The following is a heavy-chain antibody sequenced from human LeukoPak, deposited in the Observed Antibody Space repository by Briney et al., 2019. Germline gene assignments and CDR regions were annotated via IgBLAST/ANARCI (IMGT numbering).Heavy chain of an antibody. CDR3: ARMSFYSDTSWFDP. CDR1: GYTFTSYD. D-gene: IGHD3-22*01. Sequence: ASVRLSCKASGYTFTSYDINWVRQATGQGLEWMGWMSPNSGSAGYAQKFQGRVTMTRDTSKSTAYMELSGLTSEDTAIYYCARMSFYSDTSWFDPWGQGTLVIVSS. V-gene: IGHV1-8*01. CDR2: MSPNSGSA. J-gene: IGHJ5*02.